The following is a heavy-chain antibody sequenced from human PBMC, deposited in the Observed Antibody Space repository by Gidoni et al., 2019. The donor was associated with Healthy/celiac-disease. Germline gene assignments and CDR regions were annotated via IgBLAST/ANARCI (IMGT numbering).Heavy chain of an antibody. CDR2: ISYDGSNK. V-gene: IGHV3-30*18. D-gene: IGHD2-15*01. J-gene: IGHJ4*02. Sequence: QVQLVESGGGVVQPGRSLRLYCAADGFTFSSYGMHWVRQAPGKGLEWVAVISYDGSNKYYAYSVKGRFTISRDNSKNTLYLQMNSLIAEDTAVYYCAKSVVVAAPFDYWGQGTLVTVSS. CDR3: AKSVVVAAPFDY. CDR1: GFTFSSYG.